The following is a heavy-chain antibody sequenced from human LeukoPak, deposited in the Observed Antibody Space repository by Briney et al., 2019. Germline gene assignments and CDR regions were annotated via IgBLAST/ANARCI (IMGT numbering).Heavy chain of an antibody. V-gene: IGHV4-34*01. CDR3: ARAQWLGELFPSRAPLDY. J-gene: IGHJ4*02. CDR2: INHSGST. CDR1: GGSFSGFY. D-gene: IGHD3-10*01. Sequence: SETLSLTCAVYGGSFSGFYWSWLRQPPGKGLEWIGEINHSGSTNYNPSLKSRVTISVDTSKNQFSLKLSSVTAADTAVYYCARAQWLGELFPSRAPLDYWGQGTLVTVSS.